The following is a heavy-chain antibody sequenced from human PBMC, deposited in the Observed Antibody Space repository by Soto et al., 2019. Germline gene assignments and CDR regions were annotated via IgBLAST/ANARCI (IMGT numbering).Heavy chain of an antibody. CDR1: GYTCTNFG. V-gene: IGHV1-18*01. D-gene: IGHD3-16*01. CDR2: TSAYNGNT. CDR3: ARGGTPSDY. J-gene: IGHJ4*02. Sequence: QVQLVQSGAEVKKPGASVKVSCKASGYTCTNFGISWVRQAPGQGLDWMGWTSAYNGNTNSAQKFQDRVTMTTATSTSTAYMELRSLRSDDTAIYYCARGGTPSDYWGQGTLVTVSS.